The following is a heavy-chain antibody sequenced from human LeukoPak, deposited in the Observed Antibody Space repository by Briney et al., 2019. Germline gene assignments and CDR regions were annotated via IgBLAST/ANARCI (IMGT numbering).Heavy chain of an antibody. CDR2: ISGRGVST. D-gene: IGHD6-13*01. J-gene: IGHJ4*02. CDR1: GFTFSSYA. Sequence: GGSLRLSCAASGFTFSSYAMSWFRQAPGKGLEWVSAISGRGVSTYYADSVKGRFTVSRDNSKNTLYLQMSSLRADHTAVYFCAKVQDISSWYESFDYWGQGPLVTVSS. CDR3: AKVQDISSWYESFDY. V-gene: IGHV3-23*01.